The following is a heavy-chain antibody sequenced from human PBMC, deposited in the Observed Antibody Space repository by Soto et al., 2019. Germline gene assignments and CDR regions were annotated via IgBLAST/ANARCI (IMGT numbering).Heavy chain of an antibody. V-gene: IGHV4-59*12. CDR3: ARSRRRLQLWPTYYYYGMDV. CDR2: IYYSGST. Sequence: SETLSLTCTVSGGSISSYYGSWIRQHPGKGLEWIGYIYYSGSTNYNPSLKSRVTISVDTSKNQFSLKLSSVTAADTAVYYCARSRRRLQLWPTYYYYGMDVWGQGTTVTVSS. CDR1: GGSISSYY. D-gene: IGHD5-18*01. J-gene: IGHJ6*02.